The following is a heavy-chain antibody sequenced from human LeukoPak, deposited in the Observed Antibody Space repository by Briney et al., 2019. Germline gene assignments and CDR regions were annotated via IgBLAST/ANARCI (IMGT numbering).Heavy chain of an antibody. V-gene: IGHV1-18*04. Sequence: ASVKVSCKASGYTFTSYGISWVRQAPGQGLEWMGWISAYNGNTNYAQKLQGRVTMTTDTSTSTAYMELRSLRSDDTAVYYCAREYCSSTSCSSADFDYWGQGTLVTVSS. D-gene: IGHD2-2*01. CDR1: GYTFTSYG. CDR3: AREYCSSTSCSSADFDY. CDR2: ISAYNGNT. J-gene: IGHJ4*02.